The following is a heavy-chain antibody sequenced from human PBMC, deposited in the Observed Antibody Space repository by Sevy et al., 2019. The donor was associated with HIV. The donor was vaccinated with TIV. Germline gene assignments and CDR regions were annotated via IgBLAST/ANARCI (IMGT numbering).Heavy chain of an antibody. CDR2: INPNSGGT. V-gene: IGHV1-2*02. D-gene: IGHD4-17*01. J-gene: IGHJ6*03. CDR3: ARGPMTTVVNYYMDV. CDR1: GYTFTGYY. Sequence: ASVKVSCKASGYTFTGYYMHWVRQAPGQGLEWMGWINPNSGGTNYAQKFQGRVTMTRDTSISTAYMELTRLRSDDTAGYYCARGPMTTVVNYYMDVWGKGTTVTVSS.